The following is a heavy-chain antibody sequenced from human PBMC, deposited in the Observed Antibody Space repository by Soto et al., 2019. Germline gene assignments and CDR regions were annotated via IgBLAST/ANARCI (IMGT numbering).Heavy chain of an antibody. V-gene: IGHV4-39*01. Sequence: SETLSLTCTVSGGSISYYYWGWIRQPPWKWLEWIGSIYYSGSTYYNPSLKSRVTISVDTSKNQFSLKLSPVTAADTAVYYCARHGGEIAARLGYYYYGMDVWGQGTTVTVSS. CDR1: GGSISYYY. CDR3: ARHGGEIAARLGYYYYGMDV. CDR2: IYYSGST. D-gene: IGHD6-6*01. J-gene: IGHJ6*02.